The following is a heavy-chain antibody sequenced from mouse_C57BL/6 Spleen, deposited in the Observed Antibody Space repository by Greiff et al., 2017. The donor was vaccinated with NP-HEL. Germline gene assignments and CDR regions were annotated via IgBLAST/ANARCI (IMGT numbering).Heavy chain of an antibody. CDR3: ARGEGRYFDV. Sequence: VQLQQPGAELVRPGTSVKLSCKASGYTFTSYWMHWVKQRPGQGLEWIGVIDPSASYTNYNQKFKGKATLTVDTSSSTAYMQLSSLTSEDTAVCSCARGEGRYFDVWGTGTTVTVSS. V-gene: IGHV1-59*01. J-gene: IGHJ1*03. CDR2: IDPSASYT. CDR1: GYTFTSYW.